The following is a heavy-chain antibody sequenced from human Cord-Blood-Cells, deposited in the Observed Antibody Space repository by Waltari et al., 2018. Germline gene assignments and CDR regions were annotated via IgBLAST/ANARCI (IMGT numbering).Heavy chain of an antibody. V-gene: IGHV3-15*01. CDR3: TTDLPSSSWYY. D-gene: IGHD6-13*01. CDR2: IKSKTDGGTT. J-gene: IGHJ4*02. Sequence: GLEWVGRIKSKTDGGTTDYAAPVKGRFTISRDDSKNTLYLQMNSLKTEDTAVYYCTTDLPSSSWYYWGRGTLVTVSS.